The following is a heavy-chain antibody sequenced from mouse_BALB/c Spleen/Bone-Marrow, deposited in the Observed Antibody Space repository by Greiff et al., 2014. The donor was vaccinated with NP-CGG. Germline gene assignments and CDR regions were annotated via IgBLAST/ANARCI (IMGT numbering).Heavy chain of an antibody. V-gene: IGHV1S135*01. Sequence: VQLKESGPELMKPGASVKISCKASGYLFTSYYMRWVKQSHGESLEWIGYFDPFNGGTSYNQKFKGKATLTVDKSSSTAYMHLSSLTSEDSAVYFCARSYDGYPYAMNYWGQGTSVTVSS. J-gene: IGHJ4*01. CDR3: ARSYDGYPYAMNY. CDR1: GYLFTSYY. D-gene: IGHD2-3*01. CDR2: FDPFNGGT.